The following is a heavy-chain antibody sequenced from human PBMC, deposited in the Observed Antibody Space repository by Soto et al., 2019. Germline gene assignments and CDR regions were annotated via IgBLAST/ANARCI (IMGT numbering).Heavy chain of an antibody. CDR3: AKGPPAMIVVVNDAFDI. Sequence: EVQLLESGGGLVQPGGSLRLSCAASGFTFSSYAMSWVRQARGKGLEWVSAISGSGGSTYYADSVKGRFTMSRDNSKNTLYLQMNSLRAEDTAVYYCAKGPPAMIVVVNDAFDIWGQGTMVTVSS. J-gene: IGHJ3*02. V-gene: IGHV3-23*01. CDR1: GFTFSSYA. D-gene: IGHD3-22*01. CDR2: ISGSGGST.